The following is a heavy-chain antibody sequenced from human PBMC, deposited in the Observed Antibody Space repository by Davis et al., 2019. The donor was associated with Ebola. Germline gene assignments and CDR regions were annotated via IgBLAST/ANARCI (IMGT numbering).Heavy chain of an antibody. J-gene: IGHJ4*02. CDR1: GYPFTSYG. V-gene: IGHV1-18*01. CDR3: VKDFWSDDPGY. D-gene: IGHD3-3*01. Sequence: ASVKVSCKASGYPFTSYGITWVRQAPGQGLEWMGWSYPSNGNTHYAQKLQDRVTMTTDTSTSTAYMELRSLRNDDTAMYYCVKDFWSDDPGYWGQGNLVTVSS. CDR2: SYPSNGNT.